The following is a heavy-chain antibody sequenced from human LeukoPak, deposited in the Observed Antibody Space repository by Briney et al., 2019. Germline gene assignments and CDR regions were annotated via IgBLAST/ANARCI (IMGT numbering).Heavy chain of an antibody. CDR2: INTNTGNP. CDR3: ARGITIFGVVIQTYYFDY. D-gene: IGHD3-3*01. V-gene: IGHV7-4-1*02. Sequence: GASVKVSCKASGYTFTSYAMNWVRQAPGQGLEWMGWINTNTGNPTYAQGFTGRFVFSLDTSVSTAYLQISSLKAEDTAVYYCARGITIFGVVIQTYYFDYWGQGTLVTVSS. CDR1: GYTFTSYA. J-gene: IGHJ4*02.